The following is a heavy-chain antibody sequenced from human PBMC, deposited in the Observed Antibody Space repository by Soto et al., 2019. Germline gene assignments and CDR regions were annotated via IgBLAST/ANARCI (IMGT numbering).Heavy chain of an antibody. CDR1: GFTFDDYA. CDR2: ISWNSGSI. J-gene: IGHJ4*02. Sequence: PGGSLRLPCAASGFTFDDYAMHWVRQAPGKGLEWVSGISWNSGSIGYADSVKGRFTISRDNAKNSLYLQMNSLRAEDTASYYCAKDPTAVTTFSFHYWGQGTLVTVSS. V-gene: IGHV3-9*01. D-gene: IGHD4-17*01. CDR3: AKDPTAVTTFSFHY.